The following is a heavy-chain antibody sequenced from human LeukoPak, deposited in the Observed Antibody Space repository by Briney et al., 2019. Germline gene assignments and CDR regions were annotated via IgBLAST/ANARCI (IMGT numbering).Heavy chain of an antibody. V-gene: IGHV4-30-4*01. Sequence: ASETLSLTCTVSGGSISIGDYYWSWIRQPPGKGLEWIGYIYYSGSTYYHPSLKSRVTISVDTSKNQFSLKLSSVTAADTAVYYCARDQLLDAFDIWGQGTMVTVSS. CDR1: GGSISIGDYY. J-gene: IGHJ3*02. D-gene: IGHD2-2*01. CDR2: IYYSGST. CDR3: ARDQLLDAFDI.